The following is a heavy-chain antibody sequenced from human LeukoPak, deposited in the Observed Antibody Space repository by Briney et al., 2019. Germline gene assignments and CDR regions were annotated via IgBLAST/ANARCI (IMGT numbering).Heavy chain of an antibody. CDR3: ASSESYRFDY. Sequence: GGSLRLSCAASGFTFSSYSVNWVRQAPGKGLEWVSHITASGTAMFYADSVKGRFTISRDNAKNSLYLQVNSLRDEDTAVYYCASSESYRFDYWGQGTLVTVSS. CDR1: GFTFSSYS. D-gene: IGHD1-26*01. V-gene: IGHV3-48*02. CDR2: ITASGTAM. J-gene: IGHJ4*02.